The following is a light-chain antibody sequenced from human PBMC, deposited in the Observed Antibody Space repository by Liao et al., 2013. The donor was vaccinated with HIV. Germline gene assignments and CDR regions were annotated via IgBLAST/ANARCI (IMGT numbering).Light chain of an antibody. CDR3: QLWDSSSDHPYV. J-gene: IGLJ1*01. Sequence: SYELTQPPSVSVVPGKTARITCGGNNIGSKSVHWYQQKPGQAPVLVIYYDSDRPSGIPERFSGSNSGNTATLTISRVEPGDEADYYCQLWDSSSDHPYVFGTGTQVTVL. CDR2: YDS. V-gene: IGLV3-21*01. CDR1: NIGSKS.